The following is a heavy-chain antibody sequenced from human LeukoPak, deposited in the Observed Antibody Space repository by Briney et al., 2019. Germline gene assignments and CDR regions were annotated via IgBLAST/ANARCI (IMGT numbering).Heavy chain of an antibody. J-gene: IGHJ4*02. CDR1: GFTFSTYS. D-gene: IGHD1-1*01. CDR3: ASKLELDY. V-gene: IGHV3-48*02. Sequence: GGSLRLSCAASGFTFSTYSMNWVRQAPGKGLEWVSYISSSNSTIHYADSVKGRFTISRDNAKNSLYLQMDSLRDEDTAVYYCASKLELDYWGQGTLVTVSS. CDR2: ISSSNSTI.